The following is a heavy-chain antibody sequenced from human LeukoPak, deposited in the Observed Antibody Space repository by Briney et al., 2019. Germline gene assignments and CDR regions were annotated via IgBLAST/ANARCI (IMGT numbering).Heavy chain of an antibody. Sequence: PGGSLRLSCAASGFTFDDYGMSWVRQAPGKGLEWVSGINWNGGSTGYADSVKGRFTISRDNAKNSLYLQMNSLRAEDTALYYCARVVASVPSSPFDYWGQGTLVTVSS. CDR1: GFTFDDYG. CDR3: ARVVASVPSSPFDY. V-gene: IGHV3-20*04. CDR2: INWNGGST. J-gene: IGHJ4*02.